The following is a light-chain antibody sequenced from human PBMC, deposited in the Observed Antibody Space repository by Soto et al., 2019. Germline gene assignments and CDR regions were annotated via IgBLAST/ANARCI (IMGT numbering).Light chain of an antibody. CDR3: AAWDDSVSVI. J-gene: IGLJ2*01. CDR2: NNN. CDR1: RASIGSNT. V-gene: IGLV1-44*01. Sequence: QSVLTQPPSASGTPGQRVTISCSGSRASIGSNTVTWYQHLPGAAPKLLVYNNNQRPSGVPDRFSGSKSDTSASLAISGLQFEDEAVYYCAAWDDSVSVIFGGGTKLTVL.